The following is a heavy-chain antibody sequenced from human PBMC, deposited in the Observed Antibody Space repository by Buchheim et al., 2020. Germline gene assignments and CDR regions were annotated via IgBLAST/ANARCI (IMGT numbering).Heavy chain of an antibody. J-gene: IGHJ4*02. CDR1: GFSFNDYG. CDR2: ISASGDVT. Sequence: VQLLESGGGLVQPEGSLRLSCAASGFSFNDYGMHWVRQAPGKGLEWVSAISASGDVTFDVDSVSGRFTVSRDNSRSVLYFQMNRLQAEDTAVYYCAKSPVGGWYVDHWGQGT. CDR3: AKSPVGGWYVDH. V-gene: IGHV3-23*01. D-gene: IGHD6-19*01.